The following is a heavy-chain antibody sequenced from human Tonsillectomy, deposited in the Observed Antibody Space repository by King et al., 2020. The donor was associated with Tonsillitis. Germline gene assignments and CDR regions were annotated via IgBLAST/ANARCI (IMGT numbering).Heavy chain of an antibody. J-gene: IGHJ4*02. D-gene: IGHD6-6*01. CDR2: FSGSGGST. Sequence: VQLVESGGGLVQPGGSLRLSCAASGFTFSSYAMSGVRQATGKGLEWGSVFSGSGGSTDYADSVKGRLTISRDNSKNTLYLQMNSLRAEETAVYYCAKEVAARPEGEFDYWGQGTLVTVSS. CDR3: AKEVAARPEGEFDY. CDR1: GFTFSSYA. V-gene: IGHV3-23*04.